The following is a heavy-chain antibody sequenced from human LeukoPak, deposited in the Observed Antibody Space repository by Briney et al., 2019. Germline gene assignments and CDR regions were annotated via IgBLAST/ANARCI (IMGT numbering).Heavy chain of an antibody. CDR2: ISYDGSNK. D-gene: IGHD6-13*01. CDR3: APTPSIAAAGTGSLY. CDR1: GFTFSSYG. V-gene: IGHV3-30*03. J-gene: IGHJ4*02. Sequence: PGGFLRLSCAASGFTFSSYGMHWVRQAPGKGLEWVAVISYDGSNKYYADSVKGRFTISRDNSKNTLYLQMNSLRAEDTAVYYCAPTPSIAAAGTGSLYWGQGTLVTVSS.